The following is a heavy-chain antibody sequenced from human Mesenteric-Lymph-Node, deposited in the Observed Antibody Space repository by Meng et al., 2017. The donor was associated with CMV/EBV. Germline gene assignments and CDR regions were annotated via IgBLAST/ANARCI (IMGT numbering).Heavy chain of an antibody. CDR2: IKQDGSEK. V-gene: IGHV3-7*01. CDR1: GFTFSSYA. CDR3: AREIVGGYCSSTSCYTDYFDY. J-gene: IGHJ4*02. D-gene: IGHD2-2*01. Sequence: GGSLRLSCADSGFTFSSYAMHWVRQAPGKGLEWVANIKQDGSEKYYVDSVKGRFTISRDNAKNSLYLQMNSLRAEDTAVYYCAREIVGGYCSSTSCYTDYFDYWGQGTLVTVSS.